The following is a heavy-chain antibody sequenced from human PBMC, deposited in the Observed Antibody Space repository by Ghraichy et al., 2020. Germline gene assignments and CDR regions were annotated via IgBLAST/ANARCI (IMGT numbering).Heavy chain of an antibody. CDR1: GGSISSYY. CDR3: ARTGIAAAGFGYFDY. J-gene: IGHJ4*02. D-gene: IGHD6-13*01. V-gene: IGHV4-59*01. CDR2: IYYSGST. Sequence: SETLSLTCTVSGGSISSYYWSWIRQPPGKGLEWIGYIYYSGSTNYNPSLKSRVTISVDTSKNQFSLKLSSVTAADTAVYYCARTGIAAAGFGYFDYWGQGTLVTVSS.